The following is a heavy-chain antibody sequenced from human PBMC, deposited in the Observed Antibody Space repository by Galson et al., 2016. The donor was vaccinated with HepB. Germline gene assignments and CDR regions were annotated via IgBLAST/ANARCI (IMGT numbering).Heavy chain of an antibody. V-gene: IGHV1-18*01. Sequence: SCKASGYHFLNYGISWVRQAPGQGLEWMGWISTYNGNRKSAQKVQDRVTMTTDTSTGTAYMELRSLTSEDTAVYYCATYNVSLGDYNAFDYWGQGAVVTVSS. CDR3: ATYNVSLGDYNAFDY. D-gene: IGHD3-10*01. CDR2: ISTYNGNR. J-gene: IGHJ4*02. CDR1: GYHFLNYG.